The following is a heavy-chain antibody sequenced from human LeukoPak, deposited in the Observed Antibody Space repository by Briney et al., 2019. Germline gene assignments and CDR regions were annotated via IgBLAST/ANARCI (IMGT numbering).Heavy chain of an antibody. D-gene: IGHD6-19*01. V-gene: IGHV4-59*12. CDR3: AGSSKPPTGGWYCGLDP. Sequence: KPSETLSLTCTVSGGSISSYYWSWIRQPPGKGLEWIGYIYYSGSTNYNPSLKSRVTISVDTSKNQFSLKLSSVTPEDTAVYYCAGSSKPPTGGWYCGLDPWGQGTLVTVSS. J-gene: IGHJ5*02. CDR2: IYYSGST. CDR1: GGSISSYY.